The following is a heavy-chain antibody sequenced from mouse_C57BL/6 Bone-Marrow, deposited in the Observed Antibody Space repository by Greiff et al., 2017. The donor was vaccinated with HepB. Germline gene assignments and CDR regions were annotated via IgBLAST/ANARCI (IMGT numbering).Heavy chain of an antibody. J-gene: IGHJ2*01. D-gene: IGHD1-1*01. V-gene: IGHV2-2*01. CDR1: GFSLTSYG. CDR3: ARNPDGSSYDFDD. CDR2: IWSGGST. Sequence: QVQLKQSGPGLVQPSQSLSITCTVSGFSLTSYGVHWVRQSPGKGLEWLGVIWSGGSTDYNAAFISRLSISKDNSKSQVFFKMNSLQADDTAIYYCARNPDGSSYDFDDWGQGTTLTVSS.